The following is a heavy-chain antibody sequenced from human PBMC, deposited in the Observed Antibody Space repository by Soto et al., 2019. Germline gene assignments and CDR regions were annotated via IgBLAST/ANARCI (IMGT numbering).Heavy chain of an antibody. CDR1: GFTFSSYA. CDR2: ISYDGSNK. Sequence: QVQLVESEGGVVQPGRSLRLSCAASGFTFSSYAMHWVRQAPGKGLEWVAVISYDGSNKYYADSVKGRFTISRDNSKNTLYLQMNSLRAEDTAVYYCARDGTTDLSPFWDIWGQGTMVTVSS. D-gene: IGHD1-7*01. V-gene: IGHV3-30-3*01. J-gene: IGHJ3*02. CDR3: ARDGTTDLSPFWDI.